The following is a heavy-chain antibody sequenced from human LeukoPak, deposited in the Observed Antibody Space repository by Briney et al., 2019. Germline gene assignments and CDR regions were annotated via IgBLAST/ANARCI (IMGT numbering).Heavy chain of an antibody. V-gene: IGHV4-59*01. J-gene: IGHJ6*03. CDR1: GGSISSYY. CDR2: IYYSGST. D-gene: IGHD1-26*01. CDR3: ARDQGIVGAPSYYYYYMDV. Sequence: SETLSLTCTVSGGSISSYYWSWIRQPPGKGLEWIGYIYYSGSTNYNPSLKSRVTISVDTSKNQFSLKLSSVTAADTAVYYCARDQGIVGAPSYYYYYMDVWGKGTTVTVSS.